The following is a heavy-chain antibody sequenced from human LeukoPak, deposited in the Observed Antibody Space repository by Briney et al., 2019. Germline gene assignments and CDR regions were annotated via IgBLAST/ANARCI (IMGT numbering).Heavy chain of an antibody. V-gene: IGHV1-69*05. J-gene: IGHJ3*02. CDR1: GGTFSSYA. Sequence: SVKVSCKASGGTFSSYAISWVRQVPGQGLEWMGGIIPIFGTANYAQKFQGRVTITTDESTSTAYMELSSLRSEDTAVYYCARSTPQLIVGATRNAFDIWGQGTMVTVSS. CDR3: ARSTPQLIVGATRNAFDI. D-gene: IGHD1-26*01. CDR2: IIPIFGTA.